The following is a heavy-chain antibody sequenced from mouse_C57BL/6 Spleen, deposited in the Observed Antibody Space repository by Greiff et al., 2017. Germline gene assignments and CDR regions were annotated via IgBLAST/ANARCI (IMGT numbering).Heavy chain of an antibody. Sequence: QVQLQQPGAELVKPGASVKLSCKASGYTFTSYWMHWVKQRPGQGLEWIGMIHPNSGSTNYNEKFKSKATLTVDKSSSTAYMQLNSLTSEDSAAYYCALMTTVVSLRTEDYWGQGTTLTVSS. V-gene: IGHV1-64*01. J-gene: IGHJ2*01. D-gene: IGHD1-1*01. CDR2: IHPNSGST. CDR3: ALMTTVVSLRTEDY. CDR1: GYTFTSYW.